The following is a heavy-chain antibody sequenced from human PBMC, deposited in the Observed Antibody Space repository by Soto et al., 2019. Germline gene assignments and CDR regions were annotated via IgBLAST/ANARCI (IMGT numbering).Heavy chain of an antibody. V-gene: IGHV5-51*01. D-gene: IGHD2-15*01. CDR2: IFPADSDT. CDR1: GYSFSNYW. J-gene: IGHJ4*02. CDR3: ASSVVVPSTMNYFDY. Sequence: TGESLKISCKGSGYSFSNYWIAWVRQMPGKGPEWMGIIFPADSDTKYSPSFQGQVTISADKSISTAYLQWSSLKASDTAMYYCASSVVVPSTMNYFDYWGQGSLVTVSS.